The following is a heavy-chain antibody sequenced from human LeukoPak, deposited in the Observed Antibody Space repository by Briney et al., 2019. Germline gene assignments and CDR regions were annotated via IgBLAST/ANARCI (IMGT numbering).Heavy chain of an antibody. V-gene: IGHV3-7*01. CDR1: GFTFSSYA. CDR2: IKHDESEK. D-gene: IGHD3-16*01. CDR3: TRRLDD. Sequence: GGSLRLSCAASGFTFSSYAMSWVRQAPGKGLEWVANIKHDESEKNYLDSVKGRFTISRDNAQNSLYLQMNGLRVEDTAVYYCTRRLDDWGQGTLVTVSS. J-gene: IGHJ4*02.